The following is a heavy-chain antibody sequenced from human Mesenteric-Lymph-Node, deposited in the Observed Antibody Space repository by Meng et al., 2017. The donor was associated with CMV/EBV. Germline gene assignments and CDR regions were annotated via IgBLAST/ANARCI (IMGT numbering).Heavy chain of an antibody. CDR2: INSNSGGT. D-gene: IGHD5-24*01. V-gene: IGHV1-2*02. J-gene: IGHJ4*02. Sequence: ASVKVSCKASGYTLRGYYIHWVRQAPGQGLEWMGWINSNSGGTNYAQRFQGRVTMTRDTSIDTAYMELSRLRSDDTAVYFCARGDRWAGPFDYWGQGALVTVSS. CDR3: ARGDRWAGPFDY. CDR1: GYTLRGYY.